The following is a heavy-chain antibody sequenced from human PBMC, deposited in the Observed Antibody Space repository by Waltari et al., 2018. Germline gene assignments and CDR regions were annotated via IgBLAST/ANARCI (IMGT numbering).Heavy chain of an antibody. CDR1: GFTVSSNY. D-gene: IGHD3-10*01. Sequence: EVQLVQSGGGLVQPGGSLRLSCAASGFTVSSNYMSWVRQAPGKGLEWISVIFGGGTTYYADSVKGRFTISTHNYKNTLFLQMNILRPEDTAVYYCAKSITMVRGVFYYFDYWGQGTLVTVSS. V-gene: IGHV3-53*04. J-gene: IGHJ4*02. CDR2: IFGGGTT. CDR3: AKSITMVRGVFYYFDY.